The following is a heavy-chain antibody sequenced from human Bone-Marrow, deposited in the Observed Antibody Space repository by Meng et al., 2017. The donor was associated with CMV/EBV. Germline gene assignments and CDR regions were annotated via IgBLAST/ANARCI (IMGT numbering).Heavy chain of an antibody. V-gene: IGHV4-39*07. J-gene: IGHJ4*02. CDR1: GGSISSSTYH. D-gene: IGHD2-2*02. CDR2: IHNSGTT. Sequence: GSLRLSCTVSGGSISSSTYHWGWIRQPPGKGLEWIGSIHNSGTTYYNPSLKSRVTISVDPSKNQFSLKMSSVSAADTAVYYCARDRLYCSSSSCYINWGQGTLVTVSS. CDR3: ARDRLYCSSSSCYIN.